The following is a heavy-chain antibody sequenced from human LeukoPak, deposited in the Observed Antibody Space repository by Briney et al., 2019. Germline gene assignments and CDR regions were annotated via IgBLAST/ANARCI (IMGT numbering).Heavy chain of an antibody. J-gene: IGHJ3*02. CDR2: GYYSGST. CDR3: ARATYYYDSSGYWTLEFDFDI. D-gene: IGHD3-22*01. Sequence: SETLSLTCTVSGGLISTYYWTWIRQPPGKGLEWIGYGYYSGSTNYNPSLKSRATIPVDTSKNQFSLKLSSVTAADTAVYYCARATYYYDSSGYWTLEFDFDIWGQGTMVTVSS. V-gene: IGHV4-59*08. CDR1: GGLISTYY.